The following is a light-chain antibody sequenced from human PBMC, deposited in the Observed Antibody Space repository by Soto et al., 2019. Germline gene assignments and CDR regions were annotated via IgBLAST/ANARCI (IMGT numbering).Light chain of an antibody. V-gene: IGKV3-20*01. CDR1: QSVSSSY. J-gene: IGKJ2*01. Sequence: EIVLTQSPGTLSLSPGERATLSCRASQSVSSSYLAWYQQKPGQTPRLLIYGASSRATGIPDRFSGSGSVTDFTLTISRLEPEDFAVYYCQQYGSSPRYTFGQGTKVDIK. CDR2: GAS. CDR3: QQYGSSPRYT.